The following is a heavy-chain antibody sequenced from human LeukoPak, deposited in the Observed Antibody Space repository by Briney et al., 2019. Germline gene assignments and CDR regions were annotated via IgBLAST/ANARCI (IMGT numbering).Heavy chain of an antibody. CDR2: IYPGDSDT. CDR1: GYSFTSYW. V-gene: IGHV5-51*01. D-gene: IGHD2-15*01. Sequence: GESLKISCKGSGYSFTSYWIGWVRQMPGKGLEWMGIIYPGDSDTRYSPSFQGQVTISADKSISTAYLQWSSLKASDTAMYYCARRSARYYSGGSCYSRGSYYYYYMDVWGKGTTVTVSS. J-gene: IGHJ6*03. CDR3: ARRSARYYSGGSCYSRGSYYYYYMDV.